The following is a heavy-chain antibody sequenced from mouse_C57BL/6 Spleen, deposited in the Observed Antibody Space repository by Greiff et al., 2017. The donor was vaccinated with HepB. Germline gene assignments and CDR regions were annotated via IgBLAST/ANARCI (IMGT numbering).Heavy chain of an antibody. CDR1: GYTFTDYY. D-gene: IGHD1-1*01. Sequence: EVQLQQSGPELVKPGASVKISCKASGYTFTDYYMNWVKQSHGKSLEWIGDINPNNGGTSYNQKFKGKATLTVDKSSSTAYMELRSLTSEDSAVYYCALYSYYFDYWGQGTTLTVSS. CDR2: INPNNGGT. V-gene: IGHV1-26*01. CDR3: ALYSYYFDY. J-gene: IGHJ2*01.